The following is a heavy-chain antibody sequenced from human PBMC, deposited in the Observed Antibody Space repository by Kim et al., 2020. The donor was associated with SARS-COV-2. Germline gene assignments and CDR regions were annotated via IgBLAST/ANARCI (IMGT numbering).Heavy chain of an antibody. V-gene: IGHV4-31*03. Sequence: SETLSLTCTVSGGSISSGGYYWSWIRQHPGKGLEWIGYIYYSGSTYYNPSLKSRVTISVDTSKNQFSLKLSSVTAADTAVYYCAREVNRYYDSSGYYSFPDAFDIWGQGTMVTVSS. CDR3: AREVNRYYDSSGYYSFPDAFDI. CDR1: GGSISSGGYY. CDR2: IYYSGST. J-gene: IGHJ3*02. D-gene: IGHD3-22*01.